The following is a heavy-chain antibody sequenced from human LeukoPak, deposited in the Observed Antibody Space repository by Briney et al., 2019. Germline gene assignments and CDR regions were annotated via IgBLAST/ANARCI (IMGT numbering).Heavy chain of an antibody. D-gene: IGHD2-2*01. CDR2: INPSVGTT. CDR1: GYTFTGYY. CDR3: TRAQSYCTSTSCSADY. J-gene: IGHJ4*02. V-gene: IGHV1-46*01. Sequence: ASVKVSCKASGYTFTGYYMHWVRQAPGQGLEWMGIINPSVGTTKSPDKFQGRVTMTRDTSTSTVYMELSGLGSDDTATYYCTRAQSYCTSTSCSADYWGQGTLVTVSS.